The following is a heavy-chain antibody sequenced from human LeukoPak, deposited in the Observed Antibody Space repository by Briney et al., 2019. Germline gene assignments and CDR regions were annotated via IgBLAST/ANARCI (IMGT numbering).Heavy chain of an antibody. D-gene: IGHD6-19*01. J-gene: IGHJ4*02. Sequence: GGSLRLSCAASGFTVSSNYMSWVRQAPGKGLEWVSVIYSGGSTYYADSVKGRFTISRDNSKNTLYLQMNSLRAEDTAVYYCARDLLAVAAFDYWGQGTLVTVSS. CDR3: ARDLLAVAAFDY. CDR2: IYSGGST. CDR1: GFTVSSNY. V-gene: IGHV3-53*01.